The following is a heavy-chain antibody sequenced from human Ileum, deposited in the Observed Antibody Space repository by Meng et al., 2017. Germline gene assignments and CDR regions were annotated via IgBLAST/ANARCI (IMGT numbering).Heavy chain of an antibody. CDR3: AHRSESGFGY. D-gene: IGHD3-3*01. J-gene: IGHJ4*02. V-gene: IGHV2-5*01. CDR1: GFSLTTIGVA. CDR2: VYGNDNK. Sequence: GPTPVKPTPTLTLTCTSSGFSLTTIGVAVGWTRQPPGKAFEWLALVYGNDNKRYSTALKTRLTITKHTSKNQVIITITNMDPVYTGTYYCAHRSESGFGYWGQGTLVTVAS.